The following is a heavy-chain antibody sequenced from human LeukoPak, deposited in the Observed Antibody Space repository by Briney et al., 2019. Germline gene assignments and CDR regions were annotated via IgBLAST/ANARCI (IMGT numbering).Heavy chain of an antibody. V-gene: IGHV1-2*04. CDR3: ARKGSRSGYPGTVAFDI. Sequence: ASVKVSCKASGYTFTGYYMHWVRQAPGQGLEWMGWINPNSGGTNYAQKFQGWVTMTRDTSISTAYMELSRLRSDDTAVYYCARKGSRSGYPGTVAFDIWGQGTMVTVSS. D-gene: IGHD5-12*01. J-gene: IGHJ3*02. CDR1: GYTFTGYY. CDR2: INPNSGGT.